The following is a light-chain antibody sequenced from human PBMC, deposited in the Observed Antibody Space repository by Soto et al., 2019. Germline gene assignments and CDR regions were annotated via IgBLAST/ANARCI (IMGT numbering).Light chain of an antibody. V-gene: IGKV1-5*03. J-gene: IGKJ4*01. CDR2: KTS. Sequence: DIQMTQSPSTLSASVGDRVTITCRASQSFSSWLAWYQQKPGKAPKLLIYKTSTLESGVPSRFSGSGSGTEFTLTISSLQPDDFATYYCQQYNSNPLTFDGGTKVEIK. CDR1: QSFSSW. CDR3: QQYNSNPLT.